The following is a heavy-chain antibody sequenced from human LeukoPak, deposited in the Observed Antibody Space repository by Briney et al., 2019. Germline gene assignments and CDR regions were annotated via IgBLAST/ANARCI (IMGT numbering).Heavy chain of an antibody. CDR1: GGSISSYY. Sequence: SETLSLTCTVSGGSISSYYWSWIRQPAGKGLEWIGRIYTSGSTNYNPSLKSRVTISVDTSKNQFSLKLSSVTAADTAVYYCARSYCSGGSCSYGMDVWGQGATVTVSS. V-gene: IGHV4-4*07. CDR3: ARSYCSGGSCSYGMDV. D-gene: IGHD2-15*01. J-gene: IGHJ6*02. CDR2: IYTSGST.